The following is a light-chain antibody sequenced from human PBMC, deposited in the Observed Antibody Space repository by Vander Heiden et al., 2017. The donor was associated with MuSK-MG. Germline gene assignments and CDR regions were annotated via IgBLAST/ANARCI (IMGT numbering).Light chain of an antibody. V-gene: IGKV1-8*01. CDR3: QQDYSYPT. Sequence: AIRMTQSPSSFSASTGDRVTITCRASQGISSYLAWYQQKPGKAPKLLIYAASTWQSGVPSRFSGSGSGTDFTLTISCLQSEDFATYYCQQDYSYPTFGGGTKVEIK. CDR2: AAS. J-gene: IGKJ4*01. CDR1: QGISSY.